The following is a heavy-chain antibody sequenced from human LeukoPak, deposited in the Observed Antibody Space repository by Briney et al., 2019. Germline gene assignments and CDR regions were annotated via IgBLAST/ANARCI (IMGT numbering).Heavy chain of an antibody. CDR2: ISSSGSTI. V-gene: IGHV3-48*03. CDR3: ARVGYYDSSGYYSDAFDI. CDR1: GFTFSSYA. Sequence: GGSLRLSCAASGFTFSSYAMHWVRQAPGKGLEWVSYISSSGSTIYYADSVKGRFTISRDNAKNSLYLQMNSLRAEDTAVYYCARVGYYDSSGYYSDAFDIWGQGTMVTVSS. D-gene: IGHD3-22*01. J-gene: IGHJ3*02.